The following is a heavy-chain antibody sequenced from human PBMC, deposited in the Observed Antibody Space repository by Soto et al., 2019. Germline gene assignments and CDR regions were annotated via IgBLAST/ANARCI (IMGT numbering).Heavy chain of an antibody. D-gene: IGHD3-22*01. Sequence: GGSLRLSCAASGFTFSSYAMSWVRQAPGKGLEWVSAISGSGGSTYYADSVKGRFTISRDNSKNTLYLQMNSLRAEDTAVYYCAKDYYDSSGYYSDYWGQGTLVTVSS. J-gene: IGHJ4*02. V-gene: IGHV3-23*01. CDR1: GFTFSSYA. CDR2: ISGSGGST. CDR3: AKDYYDSSGYYSDY.